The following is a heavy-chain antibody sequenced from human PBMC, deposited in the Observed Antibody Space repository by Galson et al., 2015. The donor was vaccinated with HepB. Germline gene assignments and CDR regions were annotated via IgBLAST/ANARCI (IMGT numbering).Heavy chain of an antibody. Sequence: SVKVSCKASGYTFTGYYIHWVRQVPGQGLEWMGWINPHSGGTNYAQKFQGRVTMTRDTSISTAYMELSSLRSDDTAVYYCASAAYTTSCSPDFPWGQGTLVTVSS. CDR2: INPHSGGT. D-gene: IGHD2-15*01. CDR1: GYTFTGYY. V-gene: IGHV1-2*02. CDR3: ASAAYTTSCSPDFP. J-gene: IGHJ5*02.